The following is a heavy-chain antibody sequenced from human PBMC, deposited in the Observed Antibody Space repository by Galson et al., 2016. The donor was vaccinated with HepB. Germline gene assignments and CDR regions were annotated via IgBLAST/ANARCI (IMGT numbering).Heavy chain of an antibody. D-gene: IGHD3-22*01. J-gene: IGHJ4*02. CDR3: ARVYYANTGYKFFDL. Sequence: LRLSCAASGFSFSSYNMNWVRQAPGKGLEWVSYIGSRSDNIKYVDSVKGRFTISRDNDKDSLYLQLNSLRDDDTAMYYCARVYYANTGYKFFDLWGQGTLVTVSS. CDR1: GFSFSSYN. V-gene: IGHV3-48*02. CDR2: IGSRSDNI.